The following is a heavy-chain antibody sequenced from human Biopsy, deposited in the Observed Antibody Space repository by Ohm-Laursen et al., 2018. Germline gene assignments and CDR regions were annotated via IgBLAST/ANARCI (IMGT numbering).Heavy chain of an antibody. Sequence: SLRLSCAASGFRFDNTGMHWVRQAPGKGLMWVSRIHGDERSATYAEPVKGRFTISRDNAKNTLHLQMNSLRAEDTAVYYCTGDSGGLGDYWGQGTLVTVSS. D-gene: IGHD2-8*02. J-gene: IGHJ4*02. V-gene: IGHV3-74*03. CDR1: GFRFDNTG. CDR3: TGDSGGLGDY. CDR2: IHGDERSA.